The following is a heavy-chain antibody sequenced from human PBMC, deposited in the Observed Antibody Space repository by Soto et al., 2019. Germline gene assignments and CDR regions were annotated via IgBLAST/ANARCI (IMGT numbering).Heavy chain of an antibody. CDR3: ARGGYDSSGYYYVRDY. Sequence: PSETLSLTCTVSGGSISSYYWSWIRQPPGKGLEWIGYIYYSGSTNYNPSLKSRVTISVDTSKNQFSLKLSSVTAADTAVYYCARGGYDSSGYYYVRDYWGQGTLVTVSS. V-gene: IGHV4-59*01. CDR2: IYYSGST. D-gene: IGHD3-22*01. J-gene: IGHJ4*02. CDR1: GGSISSYY.